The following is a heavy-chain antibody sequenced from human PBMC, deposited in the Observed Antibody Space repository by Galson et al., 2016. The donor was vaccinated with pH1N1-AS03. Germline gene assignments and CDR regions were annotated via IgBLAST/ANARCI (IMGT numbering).Heavy chain of an antibody. V-gene: IGHV4-59*01. CDR1: GGSISTYD. CDR2: IYYTGST. D-gene: IGHD6-13*01. CDR3: ARALRIEAASLYYFEY. Sequence: LSLTCTVSGGSISTYDWSWVRQPPGKGPEWIGNIYYTGSTNYNPSLRSRVSISVDTSKNQFPLNMTSVTAADTAVYYCARALRIEAASLYYFEYWGQGTLVAVSS. J-gene: IGHJ4*02.